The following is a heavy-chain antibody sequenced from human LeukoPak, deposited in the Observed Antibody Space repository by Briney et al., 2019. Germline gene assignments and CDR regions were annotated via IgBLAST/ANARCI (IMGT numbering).Heavy chain of an antibody. CDR1: SDSINSYY. J-gene: IGHJ1*01. D-gene: IGHD3-22*01. CDR2: IYSSGTT. V-gene: IGHV4-4*07. CDR3: ARGRSNYYDSSGYYDRPALYFQR. Sequence: SETLSLTCTVSSDSINSYYWSWIRQPAGKGLEWTGRIYSSGTTNYNPSLKSRVTMSIDTSKNQFSLKLSSVTAADTAVYYCARGRSNYYDSSGYYDRPALYFQRWGQGTLVTVSS.